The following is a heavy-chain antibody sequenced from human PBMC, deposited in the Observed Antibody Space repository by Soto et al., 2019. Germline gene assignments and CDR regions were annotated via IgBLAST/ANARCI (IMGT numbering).Heavy chain of an antibody. CDR1: GSSVSSSSYY. Sequence: SETLSLTCTVSGSSVSSSSYYWGWVRQPPGKGLEWIGSVYYSGSTYYNPSLESRVTISVDKSKNQFSLKLMSLSAADTAVYYCGRLEGLATISYYFDYWGQGALVTLSS. D-gene: IGHD3-9*01. V-gene: IGHV4-39*01. CDR2: VYYSGST. J-gene: IGHJ4*02. CDR3: GRLEGLATISYYFDY.